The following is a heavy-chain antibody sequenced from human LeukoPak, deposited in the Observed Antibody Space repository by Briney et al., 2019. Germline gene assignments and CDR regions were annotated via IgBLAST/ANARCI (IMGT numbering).Heavy chain of an antibody. V-gene: IGHV1-69*01. CDR3: AVLMVYAIQRSYYYYGMDV. J-gene: IGHJ6*02. CDR2: IIPIFGTA. D-gene: IGHD2-8*01. CDR1: GGTFSSYA. Sequence: SVKVSCKASGGTFSSYAISWVRQAPGQGLEWMGGIIPIFGTANYAQKFQGRVTITADESTSTAYMELSSLRSEDTAVYYCAVLMVYAIQRSYYYYGMDVWGQGTTVTVSS.